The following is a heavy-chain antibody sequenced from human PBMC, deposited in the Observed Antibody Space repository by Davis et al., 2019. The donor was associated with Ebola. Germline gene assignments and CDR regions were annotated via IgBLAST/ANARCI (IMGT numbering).Heavy chain of an antibody. J-gene: IGHJ4*02. V-gene: IGHV3-74*01. D-gene: IGHD4-17*01. CDR1: GFIFSDYW. Sequence: GESLKISCAASGFIFSDYWMNWVRQTPGKGLVWVSRITNDGTRTSYADSVQGRFTISRDNAKNSLYLQMNSLRAEDTALYYCAKAAVTRHFDYWGQGTLVTASS. CDR2: ITNDGTRT. CDR3: AKAAVTRHFDY.